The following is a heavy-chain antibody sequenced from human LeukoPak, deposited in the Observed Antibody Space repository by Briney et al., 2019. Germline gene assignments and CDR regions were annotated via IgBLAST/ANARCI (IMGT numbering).Heavy chain of an antibody. CDR3: AKDDYSYYAMDV. CDR2: ISGSGGST. Sequence: GGSLRLSCAASGFTFSNYAMSWVRQAPGKGLEWVSTISGSGGSTFYADSVEGRFTISRDNSRNTLYLQMNSLRAEDTAIYYCAKDDYSYYAMDVWGRGTTVTVSS. CDR1: GFTFSNYA. J-gene: IGHJ6*02. V-gene: IGHV3-23*01.